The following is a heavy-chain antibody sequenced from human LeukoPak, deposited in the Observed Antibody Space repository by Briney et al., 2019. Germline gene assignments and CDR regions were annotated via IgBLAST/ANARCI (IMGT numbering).Heavy chain of an antibody. CDR1: GGTYNNYA. CDR3: ARLAYYDSSGYYYPIDY. CDR2: ILPVLGIA. D-gene: IGHD3-22*01. J-gene: IGHJ4*02. Sequence: GASVKVSCKASGGTYNNYAITWVRQAPGQGLEWVGGILPVLGIANYAQKFQGRVTITADKSTSTAYMELSSLRSEDTAVYYCARLAYYDSSGYYYPIDYWGQGTLVTVSS. V-gene: IGHV1-69*10.